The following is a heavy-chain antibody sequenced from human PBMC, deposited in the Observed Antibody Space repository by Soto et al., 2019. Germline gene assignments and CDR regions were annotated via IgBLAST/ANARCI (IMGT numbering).Heavy chain of an antibody. Sequence: EVQLLESGGGLVQPGGSLRLSCAASGFTFSSYAMSWGSQAPGKGLAWVSAISGSGGSTYYADSVKGRFTISRDNSKNKLYLQMNSLRAEDTGVYYCAKNLFHSSSWNTPRRNYYYYGMDVWGQGTTVTVSS. CDR1: GFTFSSYA. D-gene: IGHD6-13*01. CDR2: ISGSGGST. V-gene: IGHV3-23*01. J-gene: IGHJ6*02. CDR3: AKNLFHSSSWNTPRRNYYYYGMDV.